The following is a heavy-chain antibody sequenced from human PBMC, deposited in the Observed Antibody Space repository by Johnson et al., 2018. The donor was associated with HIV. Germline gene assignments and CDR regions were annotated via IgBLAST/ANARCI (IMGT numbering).Heavy chain of an antibody. V-gene: IGHV3-48*04. J-gene: IGHJ3*02. CDR1: GFMFDEYT. CDR2: IISSGSTI. D-gene: IGHD1-1*01. Sequence: VQLVESGGVVVQPGRSLRLSCAASGFMFDEYTMHWVRQAPGKGLEWVSYIISSGSTIYYADSVKGRFTISRDNAKNSLYLQMNSLRAEDTAVYYCARDPDGTTGTTYPDAAFDIWGQGTMVTVSS. CDR3: ARDPDGTTGTTYPDAAFDI.